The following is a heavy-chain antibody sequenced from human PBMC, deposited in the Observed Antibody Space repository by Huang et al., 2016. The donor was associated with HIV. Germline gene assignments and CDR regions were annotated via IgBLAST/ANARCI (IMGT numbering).Heavy chain of an antibody. V-gene: IGHV4-39*02. CDR2: IYYSGST. CDR3: ARLPGSITMIRGVITDPY. Sequence: QLQLQESGPGLVKPSETLSLTCTVSGGSIRSDNYYWGWLRQPPGKGLEWIGSIYYSGSTYYNPSLKRRVTITVDTSKNHFSLRMRSVTAAYTAAYYCARLPGSITMIRGVITDPYWGQGTLVTVSS. J-gene: IGHJ4*02. CDR1: GGSIRSDNYY. D-gene: IGHD3-10*01.